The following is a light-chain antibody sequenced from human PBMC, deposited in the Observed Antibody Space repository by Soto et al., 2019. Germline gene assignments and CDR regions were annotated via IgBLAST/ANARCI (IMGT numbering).Light chain of an antibody. V-gene: IGLV2-14*01. CDR3: TAYSGTRNWGL. CDR2: GVN. CDR1: SSDVGGYNY. J-gene: IGLJ1*01. Sequence: QSALTQPASVSGSPGQSITISCTGTSSDVGGYNYVSWYQQHPGKAPKLLIYGVNNRPSGVSNRFSGSKSGNTASLTISGLQPEDEADYYCTAYSGTRNWGLFGTGTKLTVL.